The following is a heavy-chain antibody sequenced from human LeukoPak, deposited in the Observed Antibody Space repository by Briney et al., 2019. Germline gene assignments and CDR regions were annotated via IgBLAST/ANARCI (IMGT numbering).Heavy chain of an antibody. CDR1: GFSLSTSGVG. D-gene: IGHD5-12*01. J-gene: IGHJ4*02. V-gene: IGHV2-5*02. CDR2: IYWDDDK. Sequence: PTLVNPTQTLTLTCTFSGFSLSTSGVGVGWIRQPPGKALEWLALIYWDDDKRYSPSLESRLTITKDTSKNQVVLTMTNMDPVDTATYYCAHRRGYDFFYYFDYWGQGTLVTVSS. CDR3: AHRRGYDFFYYFDY.